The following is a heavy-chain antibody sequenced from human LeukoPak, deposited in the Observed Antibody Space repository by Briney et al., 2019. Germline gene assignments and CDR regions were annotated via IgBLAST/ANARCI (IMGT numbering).Heavy chain of an antibody. V-gene: IGHV1-69*05. CDR1: GGTFSSYA. Sequence: SVKVSCKASGGTFSSYAISWVRQAPGQGLEWMGRINPIFGTANYAQKFQGRVTITTDESTSTAYMELSSLRSEDTAVYYCARVDWTPEYYFDYWGQGTLVTVSS. CDR2: INPIFGTA. J-gene: IGHJ4*02. CDR3: ARVDWTPEYYFDY. D-gene: IGHD3/OR15-3a*01.